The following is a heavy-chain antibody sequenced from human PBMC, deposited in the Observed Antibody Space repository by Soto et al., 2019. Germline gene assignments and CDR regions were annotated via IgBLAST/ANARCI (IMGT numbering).Heavy chain of an antibody. CDR3: ARIGSPYYDFWSGSHYFDY. J-gene: IGHJ4*02. Sequence: ASVKVSCKASGYTFTSYGISWVRQAPGQRLDWKGWISAYNGNTNYAQKLQGRVTMTTDTSTSTAYMELRSLRSDDTAVYYCARIGSPYYDFWSGSHYFDYWGQGTLVTVSS. V-gene: IGHV1-18*01. CDR1: GYTFTSYG. D-gene: IGHD3-3*01. CDR2: ISAYNGNT.